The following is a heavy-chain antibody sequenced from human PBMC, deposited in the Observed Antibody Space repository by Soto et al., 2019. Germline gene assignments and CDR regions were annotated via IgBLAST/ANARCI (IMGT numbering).Heavy chain of an antibody. Sequence: SETLSLTCTVSGGPISSGDYYWSWIRQPPGKGLEWIGYIYYSGSTYYNPSLKSRVTISVDTSKNQFSLKLSSVTAADTAVYYCARGKNNGMDVWGQGTAVTVSS. CDR1: GGPISSGDYY. J-gene: IGHJ6*02. V-gene: IGHV4-30-4*01. CDR2: IYYSGST. CDR3: ARGKNNGMDV.